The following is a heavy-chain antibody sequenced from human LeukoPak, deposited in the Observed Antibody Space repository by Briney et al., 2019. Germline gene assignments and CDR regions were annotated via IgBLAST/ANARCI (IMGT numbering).Heavy chain of an antibody. J-gene: IGHJ5*02. CDR1: GGSISSSSYY. CDR2: IYYSGST. CDR3: ARHGADVVRGVISWFDP. D-gene: IGHD3-10*01. V-gene: IGHV4-39*01. Sequence: SETLSLTCTVSGGSISSSSYYWGWIRQPPGKGLEWIGSIYYSGSTYYNPSLKSRVTISVDTSKNQFSLKLSSVTAADTAVYYCARHGADVVRGVISWFDPWGQGTLVTVSS.